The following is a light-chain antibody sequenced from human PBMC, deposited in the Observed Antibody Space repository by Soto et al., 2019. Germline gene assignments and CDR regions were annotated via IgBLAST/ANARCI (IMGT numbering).Light chain of an antibody. CDR3: QQRSNWPPIP. J-gene: IGKJ5*01. V-gene: IGKV3-11*01. Sequence: EIVLTQSPATLSLSPGERATLSCTASQSVSRYLAWYQQKPGQAPRLLIYDASNRGTGIPARFSGSGSGTDFTLTISSLQPEDFAVYYCQQRSNWPPIPFCQGTRLEI. CDR2: DAS. CDR1: QSVSRY.